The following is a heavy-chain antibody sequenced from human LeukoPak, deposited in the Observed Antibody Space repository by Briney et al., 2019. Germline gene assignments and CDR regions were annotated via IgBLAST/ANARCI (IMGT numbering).Heavy chain of an antibody. D-gene: IGHD3-16*01. J-gene: IGHJ4*02. Sequence: GGSLRRSCAASGFTFSSYSMNWVREAPGKGLEWVSSISSSSSYIYYADSVKGRFTISRDNAKNSLYLQMNSLRAEDTAVYYCARDVTYYFDYWGQGTLVTVSS. CDR3: ARDVTYYFDY. CDR2: ISSSSSYI. V-gene: IGHV3-21*01. CDR1: GFTFSSYS.